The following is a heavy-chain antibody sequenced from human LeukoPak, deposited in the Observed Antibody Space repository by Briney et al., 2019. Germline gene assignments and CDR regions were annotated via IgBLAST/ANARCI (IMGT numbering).Heavy chain of an antibody. V-gene: IGHV3-23*01. J-gene: IGHJ4*02. Sequence: PGGSLRLSCAASGFTFSSYAMSWVRQAPGKGLEWVSAISDGGGSTYDADSVKGRFTISRDNSKNTLYLQMNSLRAEDTAVYYCAKDTSIGRYCTNGVCSPFDYWGQGTLVTVSS. CDR1: GFTFSSYA. D-gene: IGHD2-8*01. CDR2: ISDGGGST. CDR3: AKDTSIGRYCTNGVCSPFDY.